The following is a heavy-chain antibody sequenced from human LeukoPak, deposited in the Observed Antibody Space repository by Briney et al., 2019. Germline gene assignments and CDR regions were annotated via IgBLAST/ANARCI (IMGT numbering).Heavy chain of an antibody. V-gene: IGHV4-59*01. CDR2: IYYSGST. CDR3: ARGGDGYLFDY. Sequence: SETLSLTCTVSGGSISSYYWSWIRQPPGKGLEWIGYIYYSGSTNYNPSLKGRVTISVDTSKNQFSLKLSSVTAADTAVYYCARGGDGYLFDYWGQGTLVTVSS. J-gene: IGHJ4*02. D-gene: IGHD5-24*01. CDR1: GGSISSYY.